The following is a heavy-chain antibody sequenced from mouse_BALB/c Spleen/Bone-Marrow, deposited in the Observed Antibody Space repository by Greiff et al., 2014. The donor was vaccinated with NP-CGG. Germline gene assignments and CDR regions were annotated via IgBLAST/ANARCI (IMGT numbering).Heavy chain of an antibody. V-gene: IGHV5-6*01. Sequence: EVKLMESGGDLVKPGGSLKLSCAASGFTFSSYGMSWVRQTPDKRLEWVATISSGGSYTYYPDSVKGRFTISRDNAKNTLYLQMSSLKSEDTAMYYCARHTSLSTIDARDYWGQGTSVTVSS. CDR2: ISSGGSYT. CDR3: ARHTSLSTIDARDY. D-gene: IGHD2-12*01. CDR1: GFTFSSYG. J-gene: IGHJ4*01.